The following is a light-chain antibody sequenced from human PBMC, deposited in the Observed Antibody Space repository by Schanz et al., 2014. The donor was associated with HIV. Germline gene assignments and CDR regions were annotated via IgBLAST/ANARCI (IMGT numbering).Light chain of an antibody. V-gene: IGLV2-14*03. CDR1: SSDVGGYNY. CDR2: DVS. J-gene: IGLJ2*01. Sequence: QSVLTQPASVSGSPGQSITISCTGTSSDVGGYNYVSWYQQHPGKAPKLMIYDVSNRPSGVSNRFSGSKSGNTASLTISGLQAEDEAEYYCSSIGGDNSLLFGGGTKLTVL. CDR3: SSIGGDNSLL.